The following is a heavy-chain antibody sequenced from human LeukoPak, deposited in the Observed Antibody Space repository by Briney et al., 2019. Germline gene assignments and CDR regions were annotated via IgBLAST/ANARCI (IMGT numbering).Heavy chain of an antibody. J-gene: IGHJ4*02. CDR2: ISYDGRDN. D-gene: IGHD2-15*01. CDR3: ARDYCSGGSCQGDY. CDR1: GFTFSNYG. V-gene: IGHV3-30*03. Sequence: GRSLRLSCAASGFTFSNYGMHWVRQAPGKGLEWLAVISYDGRDNYCADSVKGRFSISRDNAKNSLYLQMNSLRAEDTAVYYCARDYCSGGSCQGDYWGQGTLVTVSS.